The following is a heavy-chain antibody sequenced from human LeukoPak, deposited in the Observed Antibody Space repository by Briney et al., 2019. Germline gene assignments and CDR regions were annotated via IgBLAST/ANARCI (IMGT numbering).Heavy chain of an antibody. J-gene: IGHJ5*02. CDR2: IYQSGST. V-gene: IGHV4-38-2*01. D-gene: IGHD2-15*01. Sequence: SETLSLTCAVSGYSISSGYYWGWIRQPPGKGLECIGSIYQSGSTYYNPSLKSRVTISVDTSKNQFSLKLISVTAADTAVYYCARVIYCSGGSCYDGAWFDPWGQGTLVTVSS. CDR3: ARVIYCSGGSCYDGAWFDP. CDR1: GYSISSGYY.